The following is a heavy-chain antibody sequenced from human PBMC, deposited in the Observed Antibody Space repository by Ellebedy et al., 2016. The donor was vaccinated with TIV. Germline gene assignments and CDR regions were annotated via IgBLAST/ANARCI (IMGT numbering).Heavy chain of an antibody. CDR3: ARRKDYADYEGVYYFDY. J-gene: IGHJ4*02. CDR2: INHSGGT. D-gene: IGHD4-17*01. Sequence: MPGGSLRLSCAVYGGSFIVSYWNWIRQPPGKGLEWIGEINHSGGTNYHPSLKSRVTISVDTSKNQFSLKLSAVTAADTAVYYCARRKDYADYEGVYYFDYWGQGTLVTVSS. CDR1: GGSFIVSY. V-gene: IGHV4-34*01.